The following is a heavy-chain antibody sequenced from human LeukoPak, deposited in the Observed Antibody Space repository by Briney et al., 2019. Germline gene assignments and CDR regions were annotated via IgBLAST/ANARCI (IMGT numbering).Heavy chain of an antibody. J-gene: IGHJ4*02. CDR1: GGTFSSYA. V-gene: IGHV1-69*13. Sequence: GASVKVSCKASGGTFSSYAISWVRQAPGQGLEWMGGIIPIFGTANYAQKFQGRVTITADESTSTAYMELSSLRSEDTAVYYCADSSWQRGYFDYWGQGTLVTVSS. D-gene: IGHD6-13*01. CDR3: ADSSWQRGYFDY. CDR2: IIPIFGTA.